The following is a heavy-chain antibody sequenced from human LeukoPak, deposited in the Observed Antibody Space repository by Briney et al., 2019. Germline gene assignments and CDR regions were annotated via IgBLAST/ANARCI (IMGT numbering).Heavy chain of an antibody. CDR2: IWSDGSNE. J-gene: IGHJ4*02. D-gene: IGHD2-15*01. CDR3: ARGCGGGPGCYILDY. V-gene: IGHV3-33*01. Sequence: GGSLRLSCAASGFTFSSLGMHWVRQAPGKGLEWVAIIWSDGSNEVYIESVKGRFTISRDNSKNTLYLHMNSLRGEDTAMYFCARGCGGGPGCYILDYWGQGTLVTVSS. CDR1: GFTFSSLG.